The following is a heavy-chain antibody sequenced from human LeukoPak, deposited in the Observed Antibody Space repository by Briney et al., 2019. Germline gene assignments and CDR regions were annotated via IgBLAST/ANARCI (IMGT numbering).Heavy chain of an antibody. Sequence: SETLSLTCTVSGGSLSSSNDYWGWIRQPPGAGLEWIGSFHYSGSTYYKPSLKSRVTMSVDTSKNQFSLKLSSVTAADTAVYYCARDGFPAFFDYWGQGTLVTVSS. CDR1: GGSLSSSNDY. J-gene: IGHJ4*02. CDR2: FHYSGST. D-gene: IGHD6-25*01. CDR3: ARDGFPAFFDY. V-gene: IGHV4-39*07.